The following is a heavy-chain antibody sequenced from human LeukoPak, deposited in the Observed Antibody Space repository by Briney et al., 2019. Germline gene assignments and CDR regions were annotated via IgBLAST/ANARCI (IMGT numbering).Heavy chain of an antibody. D-gene: IGHD6-13*01. J-gene: IGHJ5*02. Sequence: GESLKISCKGSGYRFTDYWIAWVRQMPGKGLEWMGIIYPGDSDTRYSPPFQGQVTISADKSTTTAYLQWNSLKASDTAIYYCARRGPAADWFDPWGQGTLVTVSS. CDR3: ARRGPAADWFDP. CDR1: GYRFTDYW. V-gene: IGHV5-51*01. CDR2: IYPGDSDT.